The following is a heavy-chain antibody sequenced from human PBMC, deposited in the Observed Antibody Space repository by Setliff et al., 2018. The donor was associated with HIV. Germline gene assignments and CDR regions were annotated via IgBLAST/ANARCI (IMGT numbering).Heavy chain of an antibody. CDR3: ARGRITMVRGVIMGLDY. D-gene: IGHD3-10*01. CDR2: INHSGSS. CDR1: GGSFSGYY. V-gene: IGHV4-34*01. Sequence: LSLTCAVYGGSFSGYYWSWVRQPPGKGLEWIGEINHSGSSNYNPSLKSRVTISVDTSKNQFSLKLSSVTAADTAVYYCARGRITMVRGVIMGLDYWGQGTLVTVSS. J-gene: IGHJ4*02.